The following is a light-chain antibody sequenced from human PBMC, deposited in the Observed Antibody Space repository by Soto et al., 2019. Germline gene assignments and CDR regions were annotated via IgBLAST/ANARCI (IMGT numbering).Light chain of an antibody. V-gene: IGLV3-27*01. CDR3: FSAADTNRVI. J-gene: IGLJ2*01. Sequence: SYELTQPSSVSVSPGQTARITCSGDGLAKKYARWFQQKAGQAPILLLYKDRERPPGIPERFSGSSSGTTVTLTISGAQVEDAADYYCFSAADTNRVIFGGGTNLTVL. CDR1: GLAKKY. CDR2: KDR.